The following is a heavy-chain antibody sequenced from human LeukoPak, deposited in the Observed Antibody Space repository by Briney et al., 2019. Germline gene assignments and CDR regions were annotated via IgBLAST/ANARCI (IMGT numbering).Heavy chain of an antibody. Sequence: PGGSLRLSCAASGFTFSSYSMNWVRQAPGKGLEWVSSISSSSSYIYYADSVKGRFTISRDNAKNSLYLQMNSLRAEDTAVYYCARDSRYHDILTGYYPTYGMDVWGQGTTVTVSS. D-gene: IGHD3-9*01. J-gene: IGHJ6*02. CDR1: GFTFSSYS. CDR3: ARDSRYHDILTGYYPTYGMDV. V-gene: IGHV3-21*01. CDR2: ISSSSSYI.